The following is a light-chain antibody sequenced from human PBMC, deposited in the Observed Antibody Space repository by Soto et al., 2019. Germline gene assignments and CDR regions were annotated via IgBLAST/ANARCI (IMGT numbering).Light chain of an antibody. J-gene: IGKJ4*01. CDR1: HSVSSSF. CDR2: GAS. V-gene: IGKV3-20*01. Sequence: EIVLTQSPGTLSLSPGERATLSCRASHSVSSSFLAWYQQKPGQAPRLLIYGASSRATGIPDRFSGSESGTDFTLTISRLEPEDFAVYYCQQYDNSPLTFGGGTKVEIK. CDR3: QQYDNSPLT.